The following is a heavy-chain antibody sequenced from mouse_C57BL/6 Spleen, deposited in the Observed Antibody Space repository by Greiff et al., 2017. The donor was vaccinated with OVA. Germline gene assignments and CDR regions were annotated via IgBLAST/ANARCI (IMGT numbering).Heavy chain of an antibody. Sequence: QVQLQQPGAELVKPGASVKVSCKASGYTFTSYWMHWVKQRPGQGLEWIGRIHPSDSDTNYNQKFKGKATVTVDKSTSTAYMQLSSLTSEDSAVYYGAVELGRGPMDYWGQGTSVTVSS. J-gene: IGHJ4*01. CDR2: IHPSDSDT. CDR1: GYTFTSYW. V-gene: IGHV1-74*01. D-gene: IGHD4-1*01. CDR3: AVELGRGPMDY.